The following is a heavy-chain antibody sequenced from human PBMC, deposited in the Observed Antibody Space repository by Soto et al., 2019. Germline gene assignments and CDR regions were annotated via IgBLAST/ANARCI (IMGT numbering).Heavy chain of an antibody. CDR1: GFTFSGYA. D-gene: IGHD2-2*01. J-gene: IGHJ3*02. Sequence: PGGSIRLSCGASGFTFSGYAMSWVRQAPGKGLEWVSAISGSGSSTYYADSVKGRFTISRDNSKNTLYLQMNSLRAEDTAVYYCAKDKYKVPAAQGDAFDIWGQGTMVTVSS. V-gene: IGHV3-23*01. CDR3: AKDKYKVPAAQGDAFDI. CDR2: ISGSGSST.